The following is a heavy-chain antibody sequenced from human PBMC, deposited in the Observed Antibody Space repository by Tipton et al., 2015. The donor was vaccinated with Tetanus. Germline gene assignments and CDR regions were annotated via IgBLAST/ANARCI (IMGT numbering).Heavy chain of an antibody. CDR2: IYYSGGT. Sequence: LSLTCSVSGGSISSYFWSWIRQSPGQGLEWIGLIYYSGGTSYNPSLKSRVTISVDTSKNQLSLKLTSVTAADTAVYYCATMTPVDWYFDLWGRGTLVTVSS. D-gene: IGHD4-23*01. V-gene: IGHV4-59*01. CDR1: GGSISSYF. J-gene: IGHJ2*01. CDR3: ATMTPVDWYFDL.